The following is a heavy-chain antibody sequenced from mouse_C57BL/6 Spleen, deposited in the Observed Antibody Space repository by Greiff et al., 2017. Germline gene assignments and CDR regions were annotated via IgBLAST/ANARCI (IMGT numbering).Heavy chain of an antibody. CDR3: ARDGYYGYWYFEV. CDR2: ISSGSSTI. V-gene: IGHV5-17*01. Sequence: EVQLVESGGGLVKPGGSLKLSCAASGFTFSDYGMHWVRQAPEKGLEWVAYISSGSSTIYYADTVKGRFTISRDNAKNTLFLQMTSLRSEDTAMYYCARDGYYGYWYFEVWGTGTTVTVSS. D-gene: IGHD2-3*01. CDR1: GFTFSDYG. J-gene: IGHJ1*03.